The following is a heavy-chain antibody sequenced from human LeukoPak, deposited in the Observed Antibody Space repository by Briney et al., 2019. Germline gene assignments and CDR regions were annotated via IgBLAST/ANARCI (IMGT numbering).Heavy chain of an antibody. Sequence: GGSLRVSCVGSGFTFGNHWMSWVRQAPGKGLEWVANINQDGSENFYADSLRGRFTISRDNAMKSLFLQIDSLRAEDTAVYYCAKDMGLGSYSGGFDYWGQGTLVTVSP. CDR2: INQDGSEN. J-gene: IGHJ4*02. CDR1: GFTFGNHW. V-gene: IGHV3-7*01. D-gene: IGHD1-26*01. CDR3: AKDMGLGSYSGGFDY.